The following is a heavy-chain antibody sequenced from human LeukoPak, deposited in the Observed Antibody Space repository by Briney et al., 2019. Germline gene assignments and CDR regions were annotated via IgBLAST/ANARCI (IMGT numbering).Heavy chain of an antibody. J-gene: IGHJ6*03. Sequence: PSETLSLTCAVYGGSFSGYYWSWIRQPPGKGLEWIGEINHSGSTNYNPSLKSRVTISVDTSKNQFSLKLSSVTAADTAVYYCARATSFRHYYYYMDVWGEGTTVTVSS. CDR1: GGSFSGYY. CDR2: INHSGST. V-gene: IGHV4-34*01. CDR3: ARATSFRHYYYYMDV. D-gene: IGHD2/OR15-2a*01.